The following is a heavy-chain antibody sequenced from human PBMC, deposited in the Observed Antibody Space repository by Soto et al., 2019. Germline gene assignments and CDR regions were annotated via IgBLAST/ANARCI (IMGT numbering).Heavy chain of an antibody. V-gene: IGHV1-8*01. Sequence: GASVKVSCKASGYTFTSYDINWVRQATGQGLEWMGWMNPNSGNTGYAQKFQGRVTMTRNTSISTAYMELSSLRSEDTAVYYCARSRRITIFGGVPVGYYGMDVWGQGATVTVSS. J-gene: IGHJ6*02. D-gene: IGHD3-3*01. CDR3: ARSRRITIFGGVPVGYYGMDV. CDR2: MNPNSGNT. CDR1: GYTFTSYD.